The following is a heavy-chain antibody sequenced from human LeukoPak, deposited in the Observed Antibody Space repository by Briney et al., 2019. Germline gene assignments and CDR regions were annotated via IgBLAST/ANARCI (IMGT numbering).Heavy chain of an antibody. D-gene: IGHD3-16*01. Sequence: GGSLRLSCAASGFTFSSYSMTWVRQAPGKGLEWVAFIRYDGSNKYYADSVKGRFTISRDNSKNTLYLQMNSLRAEDTAVYYCAKDALSAGPEYYFDYWGQGTLVTVSS. CDR1: GFTFSSYS. V-gene: IGHV3-30*02. CDR3: AKDALSAGPEYYFDY. J-gene: IGHJ4*02. CDR2: IRYDGSNK.